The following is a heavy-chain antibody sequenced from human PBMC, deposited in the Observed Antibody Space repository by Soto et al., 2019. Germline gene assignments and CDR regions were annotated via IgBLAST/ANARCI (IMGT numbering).Heavy chain of an antibody. V-gene: IGHV4-30-4*01. J-gene: IGHJ4*02. CDR2: IFYGGST. CDR1: GGSISSGDYY. D-gene: IGHD1-26*01. CDR3: ARAVRGSSYDY. Sequence: QVQLQESGPGRVKPSQTLSLTCTVSGGSISSGDYYWSWIRQPPGKGLEWIGYIFYGGSTYYNPSLKSRVTMSVDTSKNQFSLKLSAVTAADTAVYYCARAVRGSSYDYWGQGTLVTVSS.